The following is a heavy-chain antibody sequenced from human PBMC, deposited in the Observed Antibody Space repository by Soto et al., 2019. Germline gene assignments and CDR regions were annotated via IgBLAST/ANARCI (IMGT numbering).Heavy chain of an antibody. CDR1: GGSIISYC. Sequence: SETLSLTCTVSGGSIISYCWNWIRQPPGKGLEWIGSIYSSGSTNYNPSLKSRVTISVDTSKNQFSLKLSSVTAADTAVYYCARRISGDYGNWLDPWGQGILVTVPS. V-gene: IGHV4-59*08. CDR2: IYSSGST. J-gene: IGHJ5*02. CDR3: ARRISGDYGNWLDP. D-gene: IGHD4-17*01.